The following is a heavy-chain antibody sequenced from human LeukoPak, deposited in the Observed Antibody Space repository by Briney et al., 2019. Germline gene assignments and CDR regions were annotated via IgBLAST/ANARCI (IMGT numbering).Heavy chain of an antibody. CDR2: VKEDGSEK. D-gene: IGHD3-9*01. V-gene: IGHV3-7*01. CDR1: GFTFSSYA. J-gene: IGHJ6*02. Sequence: EAGGSLRLSCAASGFTFSSYAMSWVRQAPGKGLEWVANVKEDGSEKYYVDSVKGRFTISRDDAKNSLYLQMNSLRAEDTAVYYCARGFDSYNGMDVWGQGTTVTVSS. CDR3: ARGFDSYNGMDV.